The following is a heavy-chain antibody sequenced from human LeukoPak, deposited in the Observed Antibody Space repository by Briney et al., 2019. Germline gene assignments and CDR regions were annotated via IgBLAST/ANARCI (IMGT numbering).Heavy chain of an antibody. V-gene: IGHV3-53*01. CDR2: IYSGGST. D-gene: IGHD6-13*01. CDR3: ARVVGSIAAAIDY. J-gene: IGHJ4*02. CDR1: GFTVSSNY. Sequence: GGSLRLSCAASGFTVSSNYMSWVRQAPGKGLEWVSVIYSGGSTYYADSVKGRFTISRDNSKNTLYLQMNSLRAEDTAVYYCARVVGSIAAAIDYWGQGTLVTVSS.